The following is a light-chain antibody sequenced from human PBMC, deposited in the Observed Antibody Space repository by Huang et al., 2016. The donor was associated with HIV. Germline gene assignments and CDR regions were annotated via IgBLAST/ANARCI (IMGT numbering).Light chain of an antibody. CDR2: KVS. Sequence: DVVMTQSPLSLPVTLGQPASISCRSSQSLVHSDGNTYLNWFHQGTGQSPRRLVYKVSNRDSGVPNRFSGSGSGTDFTLKINRVEAEDVGVYYCMQGTHWPWTFGQGTKVEIK. CDR1: QSLVHSDGNTY. V-gene: IGKV2-30*02. J-gene: IGKJ1*01. CDR3: MQGTHWPWT.